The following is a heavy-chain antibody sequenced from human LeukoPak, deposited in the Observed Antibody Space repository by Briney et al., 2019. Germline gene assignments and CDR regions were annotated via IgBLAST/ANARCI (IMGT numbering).Heavy chain of an antibody. V-gene: IGHV1-24*01. D-gene: IGHD3-22*01. CDR3: ATGYDDSSGYYYSRDAFDI. Sequence: ASVTVPYMVSGYTLTELSMHWVRQAPGKGLEWMGGFDPEDGETIYAQKFQGRVAMTEYTSTDTAYMELSSLRSEDTAVYYCATGYDDSSGYYYSRDAFDIWGQGTMVTVSS. J-gene: IGHJ3*02. CDR2: FDPEDGET. CDR1: GYTLTELS.